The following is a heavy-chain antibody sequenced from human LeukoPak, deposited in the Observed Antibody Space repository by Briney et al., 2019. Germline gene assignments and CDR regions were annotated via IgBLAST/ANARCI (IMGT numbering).Heavy chain of an antibody. CDR2: IIPILGIA. Sequence: SVKVSCKASGGTFSSYAISWVRQAPGQGLEWMGRIIPILGIANYAQKFQGRVTITADKPTSTAYMELSSLRSEDTAVYYCARVGGHTAMDMTFDYWGQGTLVTVSS. CDR3: ARVGGHTAMDMTFDY. D-gene: IGHD5-18*01. V-gene: IGHV1-69*04. J-gene: IGHJ4*02. CDR1: GGTFSSYA.